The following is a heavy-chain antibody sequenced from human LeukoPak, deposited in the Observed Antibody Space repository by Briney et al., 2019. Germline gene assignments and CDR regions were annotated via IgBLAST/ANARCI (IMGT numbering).Heavy chain of an antibody. CDR3: ARWVTISYYFDY. Sequence: SEALSLTCTVSGYSISSGYYWGWIRQPPEKGLEWIGSIYHSGSTYYNPSLKSRVTISVDTSKNQFSLKMSSVTAADTAVYYCARWVTISYYFDYWGQGTLVTVSS. V-gene: IGHV4-38-2*02. D-gene: IGHD3-9*01. CDR2: IYHSGST. CDR1: GYSISSGYY. J-gene: IGHJ4*02.